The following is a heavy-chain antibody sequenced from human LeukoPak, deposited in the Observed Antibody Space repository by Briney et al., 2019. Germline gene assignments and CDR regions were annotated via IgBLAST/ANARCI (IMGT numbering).Heavy chain of an antibody. CDR2: ISSSGSIT. CDR1: GFTFNDYE. CDR3: ARRYYDNFDY. Sequence: GGSLRLSCAASGFTFNDYEMTWVRQAPGKGLEWISYISSSGSITSHADSVKGRFTISRDNAKNSLYLQMNSLRAEDTAVYYCARRYYDNFDYWGQGTLVTVSS. D-gene: IGHD3-22*01. J-gene: IGHJ4*02. V-gene: IGHV3-48*03.